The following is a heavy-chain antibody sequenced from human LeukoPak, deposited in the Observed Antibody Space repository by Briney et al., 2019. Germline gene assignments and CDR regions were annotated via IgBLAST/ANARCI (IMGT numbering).Heavy chain of an antibody. J-gene: IGHJ6*02. CDR2: ISGSGGST. V-gene: IGHV3-23*01. Sequence: PGGSLRLSCAASGFTFSSYAMSWVRQAPGKGLEWVSAISGSGGSTYYADSVKGRFTISRDNSKNTLYLQMNSLRAEDTAVYYCAKLTVMITFGGVIVPTDGMDVWGQGTTVTVSS. CDR3: AKLTVMITFGGVIVPTDGMDV. D-gene: IGHD3-16*02. CDR1: GFTFSSYA.